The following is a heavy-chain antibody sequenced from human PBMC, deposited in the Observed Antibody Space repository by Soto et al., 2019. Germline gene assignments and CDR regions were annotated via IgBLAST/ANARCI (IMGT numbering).Heavy chain of an antibody. CDR2: ISYDGSNK. Sequence: GGSLRLSCAASGFTFSSYGMHWVRQAPGKGLEWVAVISYDGSNKYYADSVKGRFTISRDNSKNTLYLQMNSLRAEDTAVYYCAKGLWFGELPHYFDYWGQGTLVTVSS. J-gene: IGHJ4*02. V-gene: IGHV3-30*18. CDR1: GFTFSSYG. D-gene: IGHD3-10*01. CDR3: AKGLWFGELPHYFDY.